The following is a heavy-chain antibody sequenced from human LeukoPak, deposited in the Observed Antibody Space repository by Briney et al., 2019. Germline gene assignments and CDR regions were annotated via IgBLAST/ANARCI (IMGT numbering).Heavy chain of an antibody. CDR2: IYSGGST. CDR1: GFTFSDYY. V-gene: IGHV3-53*01. CDR3: ARDSDTSLFDY. Sequence: GGSLRLSCAASGFTFSDYYMSWVRQAPGKGLEWVSVIYSGGSTYYSDSVKGRFTISRDNSKNTLYLQMNSLRAEDTAVYYCARDSDTSLFDYWGQGTLVTVSS. D-gene: IGHD5-18*01. J-gene: IGHJ4*02.